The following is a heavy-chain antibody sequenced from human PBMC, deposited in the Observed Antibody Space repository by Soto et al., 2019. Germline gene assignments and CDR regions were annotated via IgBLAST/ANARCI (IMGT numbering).Heavy chain of an antibody. CDR1: GFTCIDYY. D-gene: IGHD1-26*01. J-gene: IGHJ5*02. CDR2: ISGSGGST. Sequence: GGSHRLSSTASGFTCIDYYMSWIRQATGKGLEWVSAISGSGGSTYYADSVKGRFTISRDNSKNTLYLQMNSLRAEDTAVYYCAKGKWELLGNNWFDPWGQGTLVTVSS. V-gene: IGHV3-23*01. CDR3: AKGKWELLGNNWFDP.